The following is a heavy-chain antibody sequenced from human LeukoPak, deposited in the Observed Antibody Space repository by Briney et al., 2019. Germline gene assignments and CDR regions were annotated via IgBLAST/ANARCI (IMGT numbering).Heavy chain of an antibody. CDR2: IYHSETS. V-gene: IGHV4-59*12. D-gene: IGHD3-10*01. J-gene: IGHJ4*02. Sequence: IGDIYHSETSNYNPSLKSRVTISVDTSKNQFSLKLSSVTAADTAVYYCARVAGSGSYLYFDYWGQGTLVTVSS. CDR3: ARVAGSGSYLYFDY.